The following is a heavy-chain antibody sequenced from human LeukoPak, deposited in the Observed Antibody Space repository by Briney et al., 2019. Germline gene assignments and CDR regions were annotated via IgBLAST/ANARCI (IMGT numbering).Heavy chain of an antibody. CDR3: AKDLRYYYDSSGDQFDY. Sequence: GGSLRLSCAASGFTFSSYEMNWVRQAPGKGLEWVSAISGSGGSTYYADSVKGRFTISRDNSKNTLYLQMNSLRAEDTAVYYCAKDLRYYYDSSGDQFDYWGQGTLVTVSS. CDR2: ISGSGGST. CDR1: GFTFSSYE. J-gene: IGHJ4*02. V-gene: IGHV3-23*01. D-gene: IGHD3-22*01.